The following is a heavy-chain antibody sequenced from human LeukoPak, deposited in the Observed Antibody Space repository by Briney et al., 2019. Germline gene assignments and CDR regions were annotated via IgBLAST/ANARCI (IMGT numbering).Heavy chain of an antibody. V-gene: IGHV3-30*18. Sequence: GGSLRLSCAASGFTFSSYGMHWVRQAPGKGLEWVAVISYDGSNKYYADSVKGRFTISRDNSKNTLYLQMNSLRAEDTAVYYCAKGNAVNYYGSGSYSEYFQHWGQGTLVTVSS. CDR3: AKGNAVNYYGSGSYSEYFQH. D-gene: IGHD3-10*01. J-gene: IGHJ1*01. CDR1: GFTFSSYG. CDR2: ISYDGSNK.